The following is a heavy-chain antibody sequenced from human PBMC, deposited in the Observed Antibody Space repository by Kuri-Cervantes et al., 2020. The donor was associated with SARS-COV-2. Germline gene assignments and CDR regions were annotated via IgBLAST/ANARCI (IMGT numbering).Heavy chain of an antibody. CDR2: IHYSGNT. J-gene: IGHJ4*02. Sequence: GSLRLSCTVSGGSISSPNYYWGWIRQPPGKGLEWIGSIHYSGNTHYSPSLKSRVTISVDTSKNQFSLKLSSVTAADTAVYYCASIGYCSSTSCFVGRGDYWGQGTLVTVSS. D-gene: IGHD2-2*01. CDR1: GGSISSPNYY. V-gene: IGHV4-39*01. CDR3: ASIGYCSSTSCFVGRGDY.